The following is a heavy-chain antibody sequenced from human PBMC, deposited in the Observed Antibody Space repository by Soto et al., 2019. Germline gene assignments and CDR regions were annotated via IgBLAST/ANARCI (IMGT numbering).Heavy chain of an antibody. Sequence: QVQLVQSGAEVKKPGASVKVSCKASGYTFYNYDITWVQQAPGQGLEWMGTTSVYNGNTNFAQSLQGRVTMTIDKSTATAYMELRSLTSDDTAVYYCARARATVTTERALGYWGQGTLVTVSS. J-gene: IGHJ4*02. D-gene: IGHD4-17*01. CDR1: GYTFYNYD. CDR2: TSVYNGNT. V-gene: IGHV1-18*01. CDR3: ARARATVTTERALGY.